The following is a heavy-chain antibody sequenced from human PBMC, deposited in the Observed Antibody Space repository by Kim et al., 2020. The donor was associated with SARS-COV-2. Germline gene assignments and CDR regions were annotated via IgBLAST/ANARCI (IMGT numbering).Heavy chain of an antibody. J-gene: IGHJ3*01. D-gene: IGHD3-16*02. CDR1: GASISSSYYY. Sequence: SETLSLTCTVSGASISSSYYYWGWIRQPPGKGLESIGTVYYSGRTYYNPSLKSRVTMSIDTSKNQFSLKLTSVTAADTAMYYCAPPYGWGSYRDA. V-gene: IGHV4-39*01. CDR2: VYYSGRT. CDR3: APPYGWGSYRDA.